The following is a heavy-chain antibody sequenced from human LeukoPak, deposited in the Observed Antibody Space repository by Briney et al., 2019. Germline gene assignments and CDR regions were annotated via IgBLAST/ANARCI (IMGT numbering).Heavy chain of an antibody. CDR3: ARGRSTGYPYYFEY. CDR1: GDTFTSYD. J-gene: IGHJ4*02. D-gene: IGHD5-12*01. Sequence: ASLKVSCKASGDTFTSYDINWVRQATGQGLECMGWMNPNSGSTGYAQKFQGRVTITRTTSISTAYMELSGLRSEDTAVYYCARGRSTGYPYYFEYWGQGTLVTVSS. V-gene: IGHV1-8*03. CDR2: MNPNSGST.